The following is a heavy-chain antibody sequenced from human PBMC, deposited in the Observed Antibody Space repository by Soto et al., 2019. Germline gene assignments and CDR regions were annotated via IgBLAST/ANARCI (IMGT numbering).Heavy chain of an antibody. D-gene: IGHD2-2*01. V-gene: IGHV1-69*13. CDR3: ARDANCSSTSCYPYYYYGMDV. Sequence: SVKVSCKASGGTFSSYAISWVRQAPGQGLEWMGGIIPIFGTANYAQKFQGRVTITADESTSTAYMELSSLRSEDTAVYYCARDANCSSTSCYPYYYYGMDVWGQGTTVTVSS. CDR1: GGTFSSYA. J-gene: IGHJ6*02. CDR2: IIPIFGTA.